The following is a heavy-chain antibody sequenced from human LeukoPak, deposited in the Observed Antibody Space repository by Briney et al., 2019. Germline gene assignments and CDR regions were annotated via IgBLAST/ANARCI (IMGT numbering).Heavy chain of an antibody. CDR1: GYSISSGYY. Sequence: PSETLSLTCAVSGYSISSGYYWGWIRQPPGKGLEWIGSIHHSGNTYYNASLKSRVTISVDTSKNQLSLKLSSVTAADTAVYYCARDYGDYIFSFDYWGQGTLVTVSS. CDR3: ARDYGDYIFSFDY. V-gene: IGHV4-38-2*02. CDR2: IHHSGNT. D-gene: IGHD4-17*01. J-gene: IGHJ4*02.